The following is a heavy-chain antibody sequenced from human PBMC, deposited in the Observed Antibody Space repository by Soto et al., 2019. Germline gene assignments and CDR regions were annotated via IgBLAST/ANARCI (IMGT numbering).Heavy chain of an antibody. CDR1: GFTFSSYA. D-gene: IGHD6-13*01. V-gene: IGHV3-64*01. Sequence: PGGSLRLSCAASGFTFSSYAMHWVRQAPGKGLEYVSVISSNGGSTYYAKSVKGRFTISRDNSKNTLYLQMGSLRAEDMTVYYCARSTQYSSSWDYYYYGMDVWGQGTTVTV. CDR3: ARSTQYSSSWDYYYYGMDV. J-gene: IGHJ6*02. CDR2: ISSNGGST.